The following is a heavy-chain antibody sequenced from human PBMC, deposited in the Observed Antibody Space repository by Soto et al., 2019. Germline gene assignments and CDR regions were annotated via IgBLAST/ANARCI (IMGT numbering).Heavy chain of an antibody. V-gene: IGHV3-23*01. CDR2: IDHSGGST. CDR1: GFTFSNYA. CDR3: ANLYSSGGKEWFDP. Sequence: EVQLLESGGGLVQPGGYLRLSCAASGFTFSNYAMSWVRQAPGKGLEWVSGIDHSGGSTYYADSVKGRFTISRDNSKNTLYLQMNSLRAEDPAVYYCANLYSSGGKEWFDPWGQGTLVTVSS. D-gene: IGHD6-19*01. J-gene: IGHJ5*02.